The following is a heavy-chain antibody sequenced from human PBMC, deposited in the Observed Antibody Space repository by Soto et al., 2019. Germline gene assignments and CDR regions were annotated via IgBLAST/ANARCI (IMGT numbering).Heavy chain of an antibody. Sequence: QLQLQESGPGLVKPSETLSLTCTVSGGSISSRRHYWGWIRQSPGKHLEWIGSSFYRGSTHYNPSLKTRVSISVDTAKNEVSLKLYSVTAADTAVYYCATADGLGVVPPFFEYWGQGILVTVSS. V-gene: IGHV4-39*01. CDR3: ATADGLGVVPPFFEY. D-gene: IGHD3-3*01. J-gene: IGHJ4*02. CDR2: SFYRGST. CDR1: GGSISSRRHY.